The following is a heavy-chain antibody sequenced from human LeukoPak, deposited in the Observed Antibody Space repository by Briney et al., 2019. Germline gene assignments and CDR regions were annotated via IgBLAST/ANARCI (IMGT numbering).Heavy chain of an antibody. CDR3: AGGRKSDY. J-gene: IGHJ4*02. Sequence: SETLSVTCTVSGGSISSSSYYWGWIRQPPGKGLEWIGSIYYSGSTYYNPSLKSRVTISVDTSKNQFSLKLSSVTAADTAVYYCAGGRKSDYWGQGTLVTVSS. D-gene: IGHD3-16*01. V-gene: IGHV4-39*01. CDR2: IYYSGST. CDR1: GGSISSSSYY.